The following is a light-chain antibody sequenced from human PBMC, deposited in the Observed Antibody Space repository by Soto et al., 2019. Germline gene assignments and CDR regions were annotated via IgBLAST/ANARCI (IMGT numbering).Light chain of an antibody. V-gene: IGKV3-15*01. Sequence: EIVMTQSPATLSVSPGERATLSCRASESVRDNLAWYQQKPGQAPRLLIYGASTRATEIPARFSGSGSETEFSLTISSLRSEDFAVYFCQHYDSWPPLFGPGTKVDLK. J-gene: IGKJ3*01. CDR1: ESVRDN. CDR2: GAS. CDR3: QHYDSWPPL.